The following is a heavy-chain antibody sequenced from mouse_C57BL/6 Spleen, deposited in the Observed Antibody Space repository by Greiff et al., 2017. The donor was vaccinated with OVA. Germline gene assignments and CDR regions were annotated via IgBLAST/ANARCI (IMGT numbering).Heavy chain of an antibody. J-gene: IGHJ4*01. CDR3: ARRYGYDYAMDY. D-gene: IGHD2-2*01. Sequence: EVQLQESGGGLVKPGGSLKLSCAASGFTFSDYGMHWVRQAPEKGLEWVAYISSGSSTIYYADTVKGRFTISRDNAKNTLFLQMTSLRSEDTAMYYCARRYGYDYAMDYWGQGTSVTVSS. CDR1: GFTFSDYG. V-gene: IGHV5-17*01. CDR2: ISSGSSTI.